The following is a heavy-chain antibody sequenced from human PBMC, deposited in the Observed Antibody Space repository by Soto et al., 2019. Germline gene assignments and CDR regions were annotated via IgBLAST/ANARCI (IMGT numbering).Heavy chain of an antibody. J-gene: IGHJ6*03. CDR2: MNPNSGNT. V-gene: IGHV1-8*01. CDR3: ARGSSAGTSFYYYYYYYYMDV. D-gene: IGHD1-1*01. CDR1: GYTFTSYD. Sequence: ASVKVSCKASGYTFTSYDINWVRQATGQGLEWMGWMNPNSGNTGYAQKFQGRVTMTRNTSIRTAYMELSSLRSEDTAVYYCARGSSAGTSFYYYYYYYYMDVWGKGTTVTVSS.